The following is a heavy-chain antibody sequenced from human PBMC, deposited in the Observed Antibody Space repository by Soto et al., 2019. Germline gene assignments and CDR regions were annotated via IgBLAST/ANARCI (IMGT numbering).Heavy chain of an antibody. Sequence: QVQLVESGGGVVQPGRSLRLCCAASGFTFSNYAMHWVRQAPGKGLEWVAVISYDGNNKYYADSVKGRFTISRDNSKNTLYLQMNSLRAEDTAVYYCARAPTTVTTAYYFDYWGQGTLVTVSS. CDR3: ARAPTTVTTAYYFDY. CDR1: GFTFSNYA. CDR2: ISYDGNNK. D-gene: IGHD4-17*01. V-gene: IGHV3-30-3*01. J-gene: IGHJ4*02.